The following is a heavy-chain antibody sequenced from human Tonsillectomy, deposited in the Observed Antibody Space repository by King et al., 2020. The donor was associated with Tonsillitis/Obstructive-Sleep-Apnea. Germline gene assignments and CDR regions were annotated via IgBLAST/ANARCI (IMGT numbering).Heavy chain of an antibody. CDR2: INAGNGNT. D-gene: IGHD2-2*01. CDR3: ARAIPHNIVVVPEAQFDP. Sequence: QLVQSGAEVKKPGASVKVSCKASGYTFISYAMHWVRQAPGQRLEWMGWINAGNGNTKYSQKFQGRVTITRDTSASTAYMELSSLRSEDTAVYYCARAIPHNIVVVPEAQFDPWGQGTLVTVSS. CDR1: GYTFISYA. V-gene: IGHV1-3*01. J-gene: IGHJ5*02.